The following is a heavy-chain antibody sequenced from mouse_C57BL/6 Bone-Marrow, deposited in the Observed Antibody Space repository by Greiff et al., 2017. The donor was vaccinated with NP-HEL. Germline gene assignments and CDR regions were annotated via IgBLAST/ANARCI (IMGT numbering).Heavy chain of an antibody. D-gene: IGHD3-2*02. J-gene: IGHJ4*01. V-gene: IGHV1-61*01. CDR3: ARQTAQVYYAMDY. CDR1: GYTFTSYW. Sequence: QVQLQQPGAELVRPGSSVKLSCKASGYTFTSYWMDWVKQRPGQGLEWIGNIYPTDSETHYNQKFKNKATLTVDKSSSTAYMQLSSLTSEDSAVYYGARQTAQVYYAMDYWGQGTSVTVSS. CDR2: IYPTDSET.